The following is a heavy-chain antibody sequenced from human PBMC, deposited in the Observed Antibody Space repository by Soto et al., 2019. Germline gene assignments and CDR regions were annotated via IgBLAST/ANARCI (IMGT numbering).Heavy chain of an antibody. Sequence: GASVKVSCKASGYTFTGYYMHWVRQAPGQGLEWMGWINPNSGGTSYAQKFQGRVTMTRDTSISTAYMELSRLRSDDTAVYYCAREEVRMGYSAAGYYYYYGMDVWGQGTTVTVSS. J-gene: IGHJ6*02. CDR1: GYTFTGYY. CDR2: INPNSGGT. V-gene: IGHV1-2*02. CDR3: AREEVRMGYSAAGYYYYYGMDV. D-gene: IGHD2-15*01.